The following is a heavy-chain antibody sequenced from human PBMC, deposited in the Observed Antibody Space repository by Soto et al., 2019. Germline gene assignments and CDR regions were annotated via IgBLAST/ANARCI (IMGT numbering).Heavy chain of an antibody. CDR2: INHSGST. D-gene: IGHD3-22*01. J-gene: IGHJ6*02. V-gene: IGHV4-34*01. Sequence: SETLSLTCAVYGGSFSGYYWSWIRQPPGKGLEWIGEINHSGSTNYNPSLKSRVTISVDTSKNQFSLKLSSVTAADTAVYYCARAPSYYYDSSGYPAPLYYYGMDVWGQGTTVTVSS. CDR1: GGSFSGYY. CDR3: ARAPSYYYDSSGYPAPLYYYGMDV.